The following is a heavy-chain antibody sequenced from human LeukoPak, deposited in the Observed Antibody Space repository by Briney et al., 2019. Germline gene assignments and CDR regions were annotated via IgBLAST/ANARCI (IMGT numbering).Heavy chain of an antibody. CDR3: ARGSTSDWPLDH. D-gene: IGHD2-2*01. V-gene: IGHV1-3*01. J-gene: IGHJ4*02. Sequence: ASVKVSCKASGYTFINYVIHWVRQAPGQRSEWMGWIDAGNGDTRYSQKFQGRVTITRDTSASTAYIELRSLRSEDTAMYYCARGSTSDWPLDHWGQETLVTISS. CDR2: IDAGNGDT. CDR1: GYTFINYV.